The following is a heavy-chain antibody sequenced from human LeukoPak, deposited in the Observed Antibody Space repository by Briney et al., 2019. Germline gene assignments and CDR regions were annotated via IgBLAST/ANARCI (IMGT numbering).Heavy chain of an antibody. J-gene: IGHJ4*02. V-gene: IGHV1-18*01. D-gene: IGHD1-26*01. CDR2: ISAYNGNT. CDR1: GYTFTSYG. CDR3: ARGALVVGATRPIDY. Sequence: ASVKVSCKASGYTFTSYGISWVRQAPGQGLEWMGWISAYNGNTNYAQKLQGRVTMTTDTSTSTAYMELRSLRSGDTAVYYCARGALVVGATRPIDYWGQGTLVTVSS.